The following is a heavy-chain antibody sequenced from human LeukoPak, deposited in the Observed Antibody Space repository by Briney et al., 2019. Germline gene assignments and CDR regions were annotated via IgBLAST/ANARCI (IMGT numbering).Heavy chain of an antibody. CDR1: GFTFTSYW. CDR2: IKSDGSRT. J-gene: IGHJ4*02. D-gene: IGHD2/OR15-2a*01. V-gene: IGHV3-74*01. Sequence: GGSLRLSCAASGFTFTSYWIHWVRQGPGKGLVWVSHIKSDGSRTNYADSVKGRFTISTDNTKNTLYLQMNSLRAEDTAVYFCDRELRRNRDYWGEGTLVTVSS. CDR3: DRELRRNRDY.